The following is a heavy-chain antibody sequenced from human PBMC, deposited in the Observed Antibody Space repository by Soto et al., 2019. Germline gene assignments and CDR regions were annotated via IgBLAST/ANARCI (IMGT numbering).Heavy chain of an antibody. CDR2: ISYDGSNK. V-gene: IGHV3-30-3*01. D-gene: IGHD6-13*01. CDR1: GFTFSSYA. Sequence: QVQLVESGGGVVQPGRSLRLSCAASGFTFSSYAMHWVRQAPGKGLEWVAVISYDGSNKYYADSVKGRFTISRDNSKNTLYLQMNSLIAEDTAVYYCARDGGYSSSWLDYWGQGTLVTVSS. J-gene: IGHJ4*02. CDR3: ARDGGYSSSWLDY.